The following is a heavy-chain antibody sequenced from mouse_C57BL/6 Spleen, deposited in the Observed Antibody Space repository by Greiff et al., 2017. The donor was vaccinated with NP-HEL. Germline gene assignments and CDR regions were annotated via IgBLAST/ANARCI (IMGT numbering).Heavy chain of an antibody. CDR3: ASLVVAHWYFDV. CDR2: IRNKANGYTT. D-gene: IGHD1-1*01. J-gene: IGHJ1*03. CDR1: GFTFTDYY. V-gene: IGHV7-3*01. Sequence: EVKLMESGGGLVQPGGSLSLSCAASGFTFTDYYMSWVRQPPGKALEWLGFIRNKANGYTTEYSASVKGRFTISRDNSQSILYLQMNALRAEDSATYCCASLVVAHWYFDVWGTGTTVTVSS.